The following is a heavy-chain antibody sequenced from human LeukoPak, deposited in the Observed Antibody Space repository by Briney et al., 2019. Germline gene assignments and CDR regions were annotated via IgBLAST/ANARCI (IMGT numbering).Heavy chain of an antibody. CDR1: GFTFTSSA. CDR3: AGNLSQLWLLLDI. CDR2: IVVGSGNT. D-gene: IGHD5-18*01. J-gene: IGHJ3*02. Sequence: SVKVSCKASGFTFTSSAMQWVRQARGQRLEWIGWIVVGSGNTNYAQKFQERVTITRDMSTSTAYTELSSLRSEDTAVYYCAGNLSQLWLLLDIWGQGTMVTVSS. V-gene: IGHV1-58*02.